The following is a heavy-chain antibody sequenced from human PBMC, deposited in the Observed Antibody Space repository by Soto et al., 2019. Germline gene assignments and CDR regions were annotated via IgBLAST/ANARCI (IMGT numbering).Heavy chain of an antibody. CDR1: GFTFSSYS. J-gene: IGHJ6*02. CDR3: ARDREWLANYGMDV. V-gene: IGHV3-21*01. D-gene: IGHD6-19*01. CDR2: ISSSSSYI. Sequence: EVQLVESGGGLVKPGGSLRLSCAASGFTFSSYSMNWVRQAPGKGLEWVSSISSSSSYIYYADSVKGRFTISRDNAKNSLYLQMNSLRAEDTAVYYCARDREWLANYGMDVWGQGTTVTVSS.